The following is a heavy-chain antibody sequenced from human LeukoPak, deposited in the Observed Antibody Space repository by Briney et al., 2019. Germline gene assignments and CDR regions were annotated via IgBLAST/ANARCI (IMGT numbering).Heavy chain of an antibody. J-gene: IGHJ3*02. CDR1: LYTFPRYG. CDR3: ARVAWELHAFDI. CDR2: ISAYNGNT. V-gene: IGHV1-18*01. D-gene: IGHD1-26*01. Sequence: ASVKVSCKASLYTFPRYGISWVGQAPGQGLEGMGWISAYNGNTNHAQKLQGRVTMTTDTSTRTAYMELRSLRSDDTAVYYCARVAWELHAFDIWGQGTMVTVSS.